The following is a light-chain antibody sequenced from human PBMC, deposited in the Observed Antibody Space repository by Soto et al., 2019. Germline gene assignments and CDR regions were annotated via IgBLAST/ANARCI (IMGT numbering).Light chain of an antibody. V-gene: IGKV3-20*01. Sequence: EIVLTQSPDTLSLSPGERATLSCRASQSVSSSYLAWYQQKPGQAPRLLIYGASSRATGIPDRFSGGGSRTDFTLTITSLQPEDFATYYCQQTSSAPFTFGPGTKVDIK. CDR1: QSVSSSY. CDR2: GAS. CDR3: QQTSSAPFT. J-gene: IGKJ3*01.